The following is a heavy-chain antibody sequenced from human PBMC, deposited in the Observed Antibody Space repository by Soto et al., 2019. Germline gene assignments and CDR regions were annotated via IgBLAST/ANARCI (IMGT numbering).Heavy chain of an antibody. CDR2: MNAKSGDT. CDR3: ARGNPFNYAGFDV. V-gene: IGHV1-8*01. J-gene: IGHJ6*02. CDR1: GYTFSDFD. Sequence: GASVKVSCKASGYTFSDFDINSLRQASGQGPEWMGWMNAKSGDTFFAQRFQGKFNMTWDTSLSTAYMEVGSLTSDDTAMYYCARGNPFNYAGFDVWGQGTTVTVSS. D-gene: IGHD3-16*01.